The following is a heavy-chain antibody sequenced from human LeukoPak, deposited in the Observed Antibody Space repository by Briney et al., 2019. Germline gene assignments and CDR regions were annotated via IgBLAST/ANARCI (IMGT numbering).Heavy chain of an antibody. CDR3: ARDLGDSSGYYYGKRRYWYFDL. V-gene: IGHV3-13*01. CDR1: GFTFSSYD. D-gene: IGHD3-22*01. CDR2: IGTAGDT. Sequence: GGSLRLSCAASGFTFSSYDMHWVRHATGKGLEWVSAIGTAGDTYYPGSVKGRFTISRENAKNSLYLQMNSLRAGDTAVYYCARDLGDSSGYYYGKRRYWYFDLWGRGTLVTVSS. J-gene: IGHJ2*01.